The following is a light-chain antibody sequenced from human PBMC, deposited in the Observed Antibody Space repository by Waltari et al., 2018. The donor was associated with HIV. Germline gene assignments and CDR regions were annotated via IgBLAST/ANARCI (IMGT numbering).Light chain of an antibody. CDR3: QHYNNWLLT. CDR2: GAS. CDR1: QCVSGN. V-gene: IGKV3-15*01. J-gene: IGKJ3*01. Sequence: EIVMTQSPATLSVSPGERATLACRASQCVSGNLAWYQQKPGQAPRLLIYGASTRATGIPARFSGSGSGTEFTLTISSLQSEDFAVYYCQHYNNWLLTFGPGTKVDIK.